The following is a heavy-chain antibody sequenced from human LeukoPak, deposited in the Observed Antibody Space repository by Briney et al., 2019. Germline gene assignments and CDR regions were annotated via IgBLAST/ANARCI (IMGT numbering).Heavy chain of an antibody. Sequence: SETLSLTCTVSGGSINDHAWCWIRQPPGRGLEWIGCVYYTGSSEYNASLKSRLTISTDTSNNQLSLKVSSVTAADTAIYSCARLSRIATAGAYSYHSLDIWGQGTTVTVSS. J-gene: IGHJ6*02. CDR2: VYYTGSS. CDR1: GGSINDHA. CDR3: ARLSRIATAGAYSYHSLDI. V-gene: IGHV4-59*11. D-gene: IGHD6-13*01.